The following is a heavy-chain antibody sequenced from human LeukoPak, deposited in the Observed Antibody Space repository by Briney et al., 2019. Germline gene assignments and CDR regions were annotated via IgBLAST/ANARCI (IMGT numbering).Heavy chain of an antibody. CDR3: ARGRRRDIVVVPAAIEGAFYMDV. Sequence: ASVKVSCKASGYTFTSYGITWVRQAPGQGLEWMGWISAYNGNTNYAQNLQGRVTMTTDTSTRTAYMELRSLRSDDTAVYYCARGRRRDIVVVPAAIEGAFYMDVWGKGTTVTVSS. CDR2: ISAYNGNT. J-gene: IGHJ6*03. CDR1: GYTFTSYG. D-gene: IGHD2-2*01. V-gene: IGHV1-18*01.